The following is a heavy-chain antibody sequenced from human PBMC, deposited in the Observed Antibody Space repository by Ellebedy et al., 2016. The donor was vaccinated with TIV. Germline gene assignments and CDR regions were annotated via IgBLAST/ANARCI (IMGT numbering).Heavy chain of an antibody. CDR1: GFPFSPYG. CDR2: IRDDGGST. D-gene: IGHD5-18*01. J-gene: IGHJ4*02. Sequence: GESLKISCAASGFPFSPYGMSWVRQAPGKGLDWVSTIRDDGGSTNYAESVKGRFSISRDNSKNTLYLQLNSLRAEDTGLYYCAKGWGYSDYWGQGSLVTVSS. CDR3: AKGWGYSDY. V-gene: IGHV3-23*01.